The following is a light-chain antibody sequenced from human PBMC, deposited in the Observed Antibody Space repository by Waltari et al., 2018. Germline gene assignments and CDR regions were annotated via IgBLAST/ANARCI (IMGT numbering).Light chain of an antibody. V-gene: IGLV2-23*02. Sequence: QSALTQPASVSGSPGQSITISCTRTSRNVGGYTLVSWYQQHPGKPPQLIIYDVNKRPSGISHRFSGSKSGNTASLTISGLQADDESDYYCCSYAGDSTLIFGGGTKLTVL. CDR2: DVN. CDR3: CSYAGDSTLI. J-gene: IGLJ2*01. CDR1: SRNVGGYTL.